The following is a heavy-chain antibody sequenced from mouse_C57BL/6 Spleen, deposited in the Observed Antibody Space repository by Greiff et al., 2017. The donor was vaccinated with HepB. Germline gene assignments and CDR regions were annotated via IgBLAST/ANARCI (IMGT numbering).Heavy chain of an antibody. CDR3: ARHEGARYGNYGWFAY. CDR1: GYTFTEYP. D-gene: IGHD2-10*02. CDR2: FYPGSGSI. V-gene: IGHV1-62-2*01. J-gene: IGHJ3*01. Sequence: VQLQQSGAELVKPGASVKLSCKASGYTFTEYPIHWVKQRSGQGLEWIGWFYPGSGSIKYNEKFKDKATLTADKSSSTVYMELSRLTSEDSAVYFCARHEGARYGNYGWFAYWGQGTLVTVSA.